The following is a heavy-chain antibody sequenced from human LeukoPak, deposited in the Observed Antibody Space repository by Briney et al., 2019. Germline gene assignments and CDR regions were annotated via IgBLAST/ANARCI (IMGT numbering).Heavy chain of an antibody. V-gene: IGHV1-46*01. CDR3: VRGWWGTDYGWTNWFDP. J-gene: IGHJ5*02. D-gene: IGHD4-17*01. CDR2: INPSDGST. CDR1: GYTFTSCY. Sequence: ASVKVSCKASGYTFTSCYMNWVRQAPGQGLEWMGKINPSDGSTDFAQNFHGRVTMTRDTSTNTVYMELSSLRSEDTAVYYCVRGWWGTDYGWTNWFDPWGQGTLVTVSS.